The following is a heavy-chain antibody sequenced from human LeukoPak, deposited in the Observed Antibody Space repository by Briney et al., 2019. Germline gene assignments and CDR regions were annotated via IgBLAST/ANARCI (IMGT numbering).Heavy chain of an antibody. CDR1: GFTFSSYS. D-gene: IGHD6-19*01. CDR2: ISSSSSYI. J-gene: IGHJ4*02. V-gene: IGHV3-21*01. Sequence: GGSLRLSCAASGFTFSSYSMNWVRQAPGKGLEWVSSISSSSSYIYYADSVKFRFTISRDNAKNSLYLQMNSLGAEDTAVYYCARDLGSGWYLGYWGQGTLVTVSS. CDR3: ARDLGSGWYLGY.